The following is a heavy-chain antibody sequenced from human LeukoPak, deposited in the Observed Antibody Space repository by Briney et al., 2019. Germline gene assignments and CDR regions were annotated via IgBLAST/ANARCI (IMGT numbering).Heavy chain of an antibody. CDR3: VRDPFFSVP. J-gene: IGHJ5*02. CDR1: GFTITNHW. V-gene: IGHV3-7*01. CDR2: IKQDGSEK. D-gene: IGHD2/OR15-2a*01. Sequence: PGGSLRLSCAVSGFTITNHWMSWVRQAPGKGLEWVANIKQDGSEKYYVDSVKGRFTISRDNGKNSLYLQMNSLRVEDTALYYCVRDPFFSVPWSQGTLVTVSS.